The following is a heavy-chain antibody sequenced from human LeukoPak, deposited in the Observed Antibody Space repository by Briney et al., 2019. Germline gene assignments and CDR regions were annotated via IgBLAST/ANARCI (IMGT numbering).Heavy chain of an antibody. J-gene: IGHJ4*02. CDR1: GFTFSSNE. Sequence: HPGGSPRLSCAASGFTFSSNEMNWVRQAPGKGLEWVSYINSGGTIIYYADSVRGRFTISRDNAKNSLYLQMNSLRAEDTAVYYCARDWFVDWGQGTLVIVSS. V-gene: IGHV3-48*03. CDR3: ARDWFVD. CDR2: INSGGTII.